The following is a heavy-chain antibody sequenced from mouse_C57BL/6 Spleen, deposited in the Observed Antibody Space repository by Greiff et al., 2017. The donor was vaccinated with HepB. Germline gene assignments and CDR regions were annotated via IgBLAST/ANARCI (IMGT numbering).Heavy chain of an antibody. Sequence: EVKLMESGGGLVKPGGSLKLSCAASGFTFSSYAMSWVRQTPEKRLEWVATLSDGGSYTYYPDNVKGRFTISRDNAKNNLYLQMSHLKSDDTAMYYCARDYDDWYFDVWGTGTTVTVSS. V-gene: IGHV5-4*01. CDR3: ARDYDDWYFDV. CDR1: GFTFSSYA. CDR2: LSDGGSYT. J-gene: IGHJ1*03. D-gene: IGHD2-12*01.